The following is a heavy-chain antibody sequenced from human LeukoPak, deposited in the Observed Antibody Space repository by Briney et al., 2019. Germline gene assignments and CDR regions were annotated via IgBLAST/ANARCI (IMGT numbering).Heavy chain of an antibody. J-gene: IGHJ5*02. V-gene: IGHV4-38-2*01. CDR3: ARAVESEYWFDP. CDR1: GYSISSGYY. D-gene: IGHD1-1*01. Sequence: SETLSLTCAVSGYSISSGYYWGWIRQPPGKGLEWIGSIYHSGSTYYNPSLKSRVTISVDTSKNQFSLKLSSVTAADTAVYYCARAVESEYWFDPWGQGTLVTVSS. CDR2: IYHSGST.